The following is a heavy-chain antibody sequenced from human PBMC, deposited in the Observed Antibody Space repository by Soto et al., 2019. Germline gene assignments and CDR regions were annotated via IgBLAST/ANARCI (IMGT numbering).Heavy chain of an antibody. CDR3: ARDSAVNSSPSPYYFDY. V-gene: IGHV7-4-1*02. D-gene: IGHD6-13*01. CDR2: INTNTGNP. Sequence: ASVKVSCKASGYTFTSYAMNWVRQAPGQGLEWMGWINTNTGNPTYAQGFTGRFVFSLDTSVSTAYLQISSLKAEDTAVYYCARDSAVNSSPSPYYFDYWGQGTLVTVSS. J-gene: IGHJ4*02. CDR1: GYTFTSYA.